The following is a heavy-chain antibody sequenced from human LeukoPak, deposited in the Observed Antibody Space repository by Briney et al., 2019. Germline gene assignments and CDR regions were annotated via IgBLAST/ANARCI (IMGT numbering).Heavy chain of an antibody. CDR3: ATGAPHTMIVYDAFDI. J-gene: IGHJ3*02. V-gene: IGHV1-24*01. CDR2: FDPEDGET. Sequence: ASVKVSCKVSGYTLTELSMHWVRQAPGKGLEWMGGFDPEDGETIYAQKFQDRVTMTEDTSTDTAYMELSSLRSEDTTVYYCATGAPHTMIVYDAFDIWGQGTMVTVSS. D-gene: IGHD3-22*01. CDR1: GYTLTELS.